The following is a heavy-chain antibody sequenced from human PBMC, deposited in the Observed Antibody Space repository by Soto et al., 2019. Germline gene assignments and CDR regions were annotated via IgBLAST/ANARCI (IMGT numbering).Heavy chain of an antibody. Sequence: EVQLLVSGGGLVQPGGSLRLSCEASGFTFSSYAMTWVRQAPGKGLEWVSASGSGGRAFYSDSVKGRFTISRDNSRNTLYLQLHRLRVDDTAVYFCAKATGTTLYWGQGTLVTVSS. V-gene: IGHV3-23*01. D-gene: IGHD1-1*01. CDR2: SGSGGRA. CDR3: AKATGTTLY. J-gene: IGHJ4*02. CDR1: GFTFSSYA.